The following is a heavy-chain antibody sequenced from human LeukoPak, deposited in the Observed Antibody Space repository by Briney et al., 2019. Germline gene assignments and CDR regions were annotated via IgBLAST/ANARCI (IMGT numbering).Heavy chain of an antibody. CDR2: ISGYNGDT. J-gene: IGHJ4*02. CDR1: GYTFTSYG. CDR3: ARGLPAPKGLGIEH. V-gene: IGHV1-18*01. Sequence: ASVKVSCKASGYTFTSYGLSWVRQAPGQGLEWMGWISGYNGDTNYAKKFQDRVTMTTDTSTTTAYMELRSLRSDDAAVYYCARGLPAPKGLGIEHWGQGTLVTVSS. D-gene: IGHD2-2*01.